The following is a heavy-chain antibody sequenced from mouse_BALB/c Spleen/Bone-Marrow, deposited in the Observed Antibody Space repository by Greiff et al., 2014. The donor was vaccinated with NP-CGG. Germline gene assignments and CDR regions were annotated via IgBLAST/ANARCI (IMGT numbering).Heavy chain of an antibody. CDR1: GYTFTDYE. Sequence: VKLVESGAELVRPGASVTLSCKASGYTFTDYEMHWVKQTPVHGLEWIGSIDPETDNTVFNQKFRAKATLTADRSSNTASMDLRSLTSEDSAVYYCTRYGSRGYWGQGTLVTVS. V-gene: IGHV1-15*01. D-gene: IGHD1-1*01. CDR3: TRYGSRGY. J-gene: IGHJ3*02. CDR2: IDPETDNT.